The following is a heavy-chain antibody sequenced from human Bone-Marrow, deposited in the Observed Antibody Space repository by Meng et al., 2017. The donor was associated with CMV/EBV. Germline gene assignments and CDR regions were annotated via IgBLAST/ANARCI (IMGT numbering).Heavy chain of an antibody. CDR1: GFTFSDYY. CDR2: ISSSGSTI. V-gene: IGHV3-11*04. D-gene: IGHD1-1*01. Sequence: GESLKISCAASGFTFSDYYMSWIRQAPGKGLEWVSYISSSGSTIYYADSVKGRFTISRDNAKNSLCLQMNSLRAEDTAVYYCARSLDFTYYYYGMDVWGQGTTVTVSS. CDR3: ARSLDFTYYYYGMDV. J-gene: IGHJ6*02.